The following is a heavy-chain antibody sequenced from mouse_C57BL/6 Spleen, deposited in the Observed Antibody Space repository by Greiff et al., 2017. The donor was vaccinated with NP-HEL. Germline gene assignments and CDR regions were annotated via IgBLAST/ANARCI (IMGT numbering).Heavy chain of an antibody. V-gene: IGHV8-8*01. D-gene: IGHD1-1*01. CDR3: ARIEYYGSSYVYYYAMDY. J-gene: IGHJ4*01. Sequence: QVTLKESGPGILQPSQTLSLTCSFSGFSLSTFGMGVGWIRQPSGKGLEWLAHIWWDDDKYYNPALKSRLTISKDTSKNLVFLMIANVDTADTSTYYCARIEYYGSSYVYYYAMDYWCQGTSVTVSS. CDR1: GFSLSTFGMG. CDR2: IWWDDDK.